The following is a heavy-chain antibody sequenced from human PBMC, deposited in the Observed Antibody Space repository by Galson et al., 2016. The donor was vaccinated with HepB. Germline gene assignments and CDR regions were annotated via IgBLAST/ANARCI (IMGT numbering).Heavy chain of an antibody. CDR1: GDSVSSHGAA. CDR3: ARDQGSNWDGRGLDYFDY. J-gene: IGHJ4*02. D-gene: IGHD4-11*01. Sequence: CAISGDSVSSHGAAWAWIRQSPSRGLEYLGRTYYRSRWWTDYAFFVESRITINVDTSKNQFSLQLNSVTPDDTAVYYCARDQGSNWDGRGLDYFDYWGQGTRVTVSS. CDR2: TYYRSRWWT. V-gene: IGHV6-1*01.